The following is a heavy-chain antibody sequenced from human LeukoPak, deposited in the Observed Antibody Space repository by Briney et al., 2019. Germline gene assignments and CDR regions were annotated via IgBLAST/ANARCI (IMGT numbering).Heavy chain of an antibody. CDR3: AKGLIPYYYYGMDV. CDR1: GFTFSSYA. CDR2: ISGSGGST. J-gene: IGHJ6*02. D-gene: IGHD2-21*01. Sequence: PGGSLRLSCAASGFTFSSYAMSWVRQAPGKGLEWVSAISGSGGSTHYADSVKGRFTISRDNSKNTLHLQMNSLRAEDTAVYYCAKGLIPYYYYGMDVWGQGTTVTVSS. V-gene: IGHV3-23*01.